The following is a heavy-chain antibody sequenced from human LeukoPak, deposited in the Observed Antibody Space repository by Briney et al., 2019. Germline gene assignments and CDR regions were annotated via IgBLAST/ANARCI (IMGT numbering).Heavy chain of an antibody. CDR2: IYSGGST. J-gene: IGHJ6*04. CDR1: GFTVSSNY. D-gene: IGHD3-3*01. Sequence: GGSLRLSCAASGFTVSSNYMSWVRQAPGKGLDWVSVIYSGGSTYYADSVKGRFTISRDNAKNSLYLQMNSLRAEDTAVYYCARERVEITIFGMAARLDVWGKGTTVTVSS. CDR3: ARERVEITIFGMAARLDV. V-gene: IGHV3-66*01.